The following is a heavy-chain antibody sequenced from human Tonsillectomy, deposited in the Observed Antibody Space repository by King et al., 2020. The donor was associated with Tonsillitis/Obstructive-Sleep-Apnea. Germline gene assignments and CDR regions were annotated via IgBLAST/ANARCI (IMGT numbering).Heavy chain of an antibody. CDR1: GYTFTGYY. D-gene: IGHD3-10*01. CDR3: ARDWGQGLWFGESTYYFDY. J-gene: IGHJ4*02. CDR2: INPNSGGT. V-gene: IGHV1-2*04. Sequence: QLVQSGAEVKKPGASVKVSCKASGYTFTGYYMHWVRQAPGQGLEWMGWINPNSGGTNYAQKFQGWVTMTRDTSISTAYMGLSRLRSDDTAVYYCARDWGQGLWFGESTYYFDYWGQGTLVTVSS.